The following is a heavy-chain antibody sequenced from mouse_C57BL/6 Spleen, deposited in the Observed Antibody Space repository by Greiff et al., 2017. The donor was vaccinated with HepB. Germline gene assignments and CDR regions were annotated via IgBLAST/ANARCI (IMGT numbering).Heavy chain of an antibody. V-gene: IGHV1-82*01. J-gene: IGHJ3*01. CDR2: IYPGDGDT. D-gene: IGHD1-1*01. Sequence: VHLVESGPELVKPGASVKISCKASGYAFSSSWMNWVKQRPGKGLEWIGRIYPGDGDTNYNGKFKGKATLTADKSCSTAYMQLSSLTSEDSAVYCCARSDYCGSSYWFAYWGQGTLVTVSA. CDR1: GYAFSSSW. CDR3: ARSDYCGSSYWFAY.